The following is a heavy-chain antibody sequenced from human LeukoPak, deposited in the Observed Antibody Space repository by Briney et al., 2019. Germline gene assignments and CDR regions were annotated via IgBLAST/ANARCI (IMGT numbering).Heavy chain of an antibody. V-gene: IGHV3-23*01. CDR2: ITAGGGTT. D-gene: IGHD2-8*02. Sequence: GGSLRLSCAVSGFTFANHDMSWVRQAPGKGLEWVAGITAGGGTTHTAGSVKGRFTISRDNSKNTLFLQMNSLRNKDTAVYYCAKEGVASGPWGQGTLVTVSS. CDR1: GFTFANHD. CDR3: AKEGVASGP. J-gene: IGHJ5*02.